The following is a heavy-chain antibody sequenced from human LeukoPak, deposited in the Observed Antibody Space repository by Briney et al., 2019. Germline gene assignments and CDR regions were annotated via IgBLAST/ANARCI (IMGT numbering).Heavy chain of an antibody. CDR3: ASEEYYYGSGSYYLDY. J-gene: IGHJ4*02. D-gene: IGHD3-10*01. CDR1: GGTFSSFA. CDR2: IIPIFGTA. V-gene: IGHV1-69*13. Sequence: ASVKVSCKASGGTFSSFAINWVRQAPGQGLEWMGGIIPIFGTANYAQKFQGRVTITADESTSTAYMELSSLRSEDTAVYYCASEEYYYGSGSYYLDYWGQGTLVTVSS.